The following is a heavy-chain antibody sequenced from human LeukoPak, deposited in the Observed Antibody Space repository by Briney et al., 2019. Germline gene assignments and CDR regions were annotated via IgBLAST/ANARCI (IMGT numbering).Heavy chain of an antibody. CDR2: IYYSGST. CDR3: ARGYDSSGYYVDY. CDR1: GGSISSYY. J-gene: IGHJ4*02. V-gene: IGHV4-59*12. D-gene: IGHD3-22*01. Sequence: PSETLSLTCTVSGGSISSYYWSWVRQPPGKGLEWVGYIYYSGSTNYNPALKSRVTMSVDTSKNQFSLKLSSVTAADTAVYYCARGYDSSGYYVDYWGQGTLVTVSS.